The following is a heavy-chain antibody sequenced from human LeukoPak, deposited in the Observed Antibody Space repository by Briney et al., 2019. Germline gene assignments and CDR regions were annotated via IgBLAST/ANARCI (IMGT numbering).Heavy chain of an antibody. Sequence: SETLSLTCTVSGGSISAYYRSWIRQPPGKGLEWIAFIFYSGSTNYNPSLKSRVSISLDTSKNQISLKLSSVTAADTAVYYCARHLYCSGGSCYSGHYYYGMDVWGQGTTVTVSS. V-gene: IGHV4-59*08. D-gene: IGHD2-15*01. CDR2: IFYSGST. CDR3: ARHLYCSGGSCYSGHYYYGMDV. CDR1: GGSISAYY. J-gene: IGHJ6*02.